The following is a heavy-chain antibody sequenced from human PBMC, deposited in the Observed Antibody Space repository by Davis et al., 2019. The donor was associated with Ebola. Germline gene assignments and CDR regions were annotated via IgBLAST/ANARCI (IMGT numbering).Heavy chain of an antibody. V-gene: IGHV1-18*01. J-gene: IGHJ4*02. Sequence: NISSASSGFTCSSATSWVRHHPRQGLEWRGWISAYNGNTNYAQKLQGRVTMTTDTSTSTAYMELRSLRSEDTAVYYCARERPYRSGGEFGYWGQGTLVTVSS. D-gene: IGHD6-19*01. CDR2: ISAYNGNT. CDR3: ARERPYRSGGEFGY. CDR1: GFTCSSA.